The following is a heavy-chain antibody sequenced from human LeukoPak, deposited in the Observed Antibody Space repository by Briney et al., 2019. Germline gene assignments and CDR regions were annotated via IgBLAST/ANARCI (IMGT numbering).Heavy chain of an antibody. CDR1: GFTFSSYDM. J-gene: IGHJ4*02. V-gene: IGHV4/OR15-8*01. D-gene: IGHD2-2*01. Sequence: LRLSCVASGFTFSSYDMHWVRQPPGRGLEWIGYIWRSDHTNYNPSLKSRVTMSLDKSKNQFSLKLSSVTAADTAVYYCARDPHCSSTNCPFDFWGQGTLVIVSS. CDR3: ARDPHCSSTNCPFDF. CDR2: IWRSDHT.